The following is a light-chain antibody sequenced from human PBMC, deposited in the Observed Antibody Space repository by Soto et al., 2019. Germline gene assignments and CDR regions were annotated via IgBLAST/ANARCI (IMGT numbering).Light chain of an antibody. J-gene: IGKJ2*01. V-gene: IGKV2D-30*01. CDR1: QSLVYSDGNTY. CDR3: MQGTHWPYT. CDR2: KVS. Sequence: DVVMTQSPLSLPVTLGQPASISCRSSQSLVYSDGNTYLSWFQQRPGQSPRRLIYKVSNCDSGVPDRFSGSGSGTDVTLKISRVEAEDVGVYYCMQGTHWPYTFGQGTKLEIK.